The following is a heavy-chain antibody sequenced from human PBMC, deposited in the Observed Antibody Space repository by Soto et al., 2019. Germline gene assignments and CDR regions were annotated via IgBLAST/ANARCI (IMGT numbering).Heavy chain of an antibody. Sequence: ASVKVSCKASGYTFTSYDINWVRQATGQGLEWMGWMNPNSGNTGYAQKFQGRVTMTRNTSISTAYMELSSLRSEDTAVYYCARGENIVLVVAATPAEYFQHWGQGTLVPVSS. V-gene: IGHV1-8*01. CDR1: GYTFTSYD. CDR3: ARGENIVLVVAATPAEYFQH. J-gene: IGHJ1*01. CDR2: MNPNSGNT. D-gene: IGHD2-15*01.